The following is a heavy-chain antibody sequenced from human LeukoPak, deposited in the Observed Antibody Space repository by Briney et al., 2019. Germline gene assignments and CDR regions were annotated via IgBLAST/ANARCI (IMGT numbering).Heavy chain of an antibody. D-gene: IGHD5-12*01. CDR1: GGSISSSSYY. CDR3: ARRGTWYSGYDSDYYFDY. V-gene: IGHV4-39*06. J-gene: IGHJ4*02. CDR2: IYYSGST. Sequence: SETLSLTCTVSGGSISSSSYYWGWIRQPPGKGLEWIGSIYYSGSTYYNPSLKSRVTISVDTSKNQFTLKLSSVTAADTAVYYCARRGTWYSGYDSDYYFDYWGQGTLVTVSS.